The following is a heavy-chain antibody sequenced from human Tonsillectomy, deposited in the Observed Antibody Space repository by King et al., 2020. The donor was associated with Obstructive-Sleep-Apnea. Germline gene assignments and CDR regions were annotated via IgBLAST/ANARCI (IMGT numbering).Heavy chain of an antibody. D-gene: IGHD6-13*01. CDR3: ASSNSSSWYVYYYGMDV. CDR2: IYYSGST. J-gene: IGHJ6*02. V-gene: IGHV4-59*01. CDR1: GGSISSYY. Sequence: QLQESGPGLVKPSETLSLTCTVSGGSISSYYWSWIRQPPGKGLEWIGYIYYSGSTNYNPPLTSRVTISVDTSNNQFSLKLSSVTAADTAVYYCASSNSSSWYVYYYGMDVWGQGTTVTVSS.